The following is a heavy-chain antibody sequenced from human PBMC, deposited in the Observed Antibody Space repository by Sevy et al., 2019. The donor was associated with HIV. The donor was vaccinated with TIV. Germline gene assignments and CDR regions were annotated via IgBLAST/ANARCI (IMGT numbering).Heavy chain of an antibody. CDR3: TTTVY. CDR1: GSSFSNAW. CDR2: IKRKRDSGTT. V-gene: IGHV3-15*05. D-gene: IGHD2-8*01. Sequence: GGSLRLSCAASGSSFSNAWMTWVRQAPGKGLEWIGRIKRKRDSGTTDYAAPVLARLTISRDDSKNTLFLQMNSLKSEDTAVYYWTTTVYWGQGTLVTVSS. J-gene: IGHJ4*02.